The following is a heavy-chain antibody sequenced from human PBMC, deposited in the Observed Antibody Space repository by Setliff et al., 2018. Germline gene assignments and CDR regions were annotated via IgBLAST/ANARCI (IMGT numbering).Heavy chain of an antibody. J-gene: IGHJ4*02. D-gene: IGHD4-17*01. CDR1: GASITNINYY. Sequence: SETLSLTCTVSGASITNINYYWGLIRQPPGKGLEWIGSIFYSGSTNYNPSLKSRVTISVDTSKNHFSLKLSSVTAADTAVYYCAGSTVTQVDYWGQGTLVTVSS. CDR2: IFYSGST. CDR3: AGSTVTQVDY. V-gene: IGHV4-39*02.